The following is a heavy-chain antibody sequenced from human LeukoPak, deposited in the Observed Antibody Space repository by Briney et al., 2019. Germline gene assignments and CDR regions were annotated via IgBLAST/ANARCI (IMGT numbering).Heavy chain of an antibody. D-gene: IGHD1-14*01. V-gene: IGHV3-73*01. CDR2: IRTKANSYAT. J-gene: IGHJ5*02. CDR3: TRGQPRWFDP. CDR1: GFTFSGSA. Sequence: PGGSPRLSCAASGFTFSGSAMHWVRQASGKGLEWVGRIRTKANSYATTYAASVKGRFTMSRDDSKKTAFLQMNSLKTEDTAVYYCTRGQPRWFDPWGQGTLVTVSS.